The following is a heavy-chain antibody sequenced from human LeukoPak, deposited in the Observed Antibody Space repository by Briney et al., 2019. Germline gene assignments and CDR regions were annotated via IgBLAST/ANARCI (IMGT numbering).Heavy chain of an antibody. J-gene: IGHJ4*02. V-gene: IGHV3-66*01. Sequence: GGSLRLSCAASGFTVTSNYMTWVRQAPGKGLEWVSVIFRCGGTSSVDSVKGRFTISRDNSRNTVYIQMNSLRVEDTAVYYCARDYYDSGGYLAYWGQGTLVTVSS. D-gene: IGHD3-22*01. CDR1: GFTVTSNY. CDR3: ARDYYDSGGYLAY. CDR2: IFRCGGT.